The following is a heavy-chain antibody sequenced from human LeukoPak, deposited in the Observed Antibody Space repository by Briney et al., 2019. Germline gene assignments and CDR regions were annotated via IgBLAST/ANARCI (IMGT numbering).Heavy chain of an antibody. CDR1: GFTFSRYW. CDR2: MKEDGSQK. CDR3: AKDMDHDYDDYGFDY. J-gene: IGHJ4*02. V-gene: IGHV3-7*01. D-gene: IGHD4-17*01. Sequence: GESLRLSCSASGFTFSRYWMSWVRQAPGKGLEWVANMKEDGSQKYYVDSVKGRCTISRDNSKNTVYLQMNSLRAEDTAVYYCAKDMDHDYDDYGFDYWGQGTPVTVSS.